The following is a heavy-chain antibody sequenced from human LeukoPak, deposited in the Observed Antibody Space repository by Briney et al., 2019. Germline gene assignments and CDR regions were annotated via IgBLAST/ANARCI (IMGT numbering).Heavy chain of an antibody. Sequence: QTGGSLRLSCAASGFNVSNNYMNWARQAPGKGLEWVSVIFSSGPTYYADSVKGRFTISRDTSKNALYLQMNSLRAEDTAVYYCAISGLGFGEFRGLDYWGQGTLVTVSS. CDR2: IFSSGPT. CDR1: GFNVSNNY. CDR3: AISGLGFGEFRGLDY. D-gene: IGHD3-10*01. V-gene: IGHV3-53*01. J-gene: IGHJ4*02.